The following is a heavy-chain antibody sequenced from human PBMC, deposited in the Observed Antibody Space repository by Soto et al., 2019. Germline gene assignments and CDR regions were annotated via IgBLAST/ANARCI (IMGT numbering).Heavy chain of an antibody. CDR2: ISGGGGVST. D-gene: IGHD3-10*01. Sequence: EVHLLESGGGLVQPGGSLTLSCAASGFTFSSYAMTWVRQAPGKGLEWVSGISGGGGVSTYYAASVKGRFTISRDNSMNTLYLQMNRLRAEDTAVYYCAKDAISMVRGVNNWFDPWGQGTLVTVSS. J-gene: IGHJ5*02. CDR1: GFTFSSYA. V-gene: IGHV3-23*01. CDR3: AKDAISMVRGVNNWFDP.